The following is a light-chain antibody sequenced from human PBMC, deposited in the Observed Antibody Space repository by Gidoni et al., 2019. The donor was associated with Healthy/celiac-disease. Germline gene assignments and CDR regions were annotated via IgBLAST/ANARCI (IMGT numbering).Light chain of an antibody. J-gene: IGKJ2*01. CDR1: QSVSSY. CDR3: QQRSNWPPYT. V-gene: IGKV3-11*01. Sequence: DIVLTQSPATLSLSPGERDTLSCRASQSVSSYLAWYQQKPGQAPRLLIYDASNRATGLPARFSGSGSGTDFTLTISSLEPEDFAVYFCQQRSNWPPYTFGQGTKLEIK. CDR2: DAS.